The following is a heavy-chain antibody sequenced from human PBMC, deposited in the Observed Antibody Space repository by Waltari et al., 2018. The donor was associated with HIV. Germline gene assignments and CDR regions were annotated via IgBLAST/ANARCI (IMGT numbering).Heavy chain of an antibody. CDR3: ARDVDHHLDKYFDL. V-gene: IGHV3-33*01. J-gene: IGHJ2*01. Sequence: QVQLVESGGGVVQPGRSLRLTCAASGLTFSSYGMHLVRQAPGKGMGWVGVRWNNESRKYYADSVKGRFTITRDNSNNSLSLQMNRLRAEDTAVYTCARDVDHHLDKYFDLWGRGTLVTVSS. CDR2: RWNNESRK. CDR1: GLTFSSYG.